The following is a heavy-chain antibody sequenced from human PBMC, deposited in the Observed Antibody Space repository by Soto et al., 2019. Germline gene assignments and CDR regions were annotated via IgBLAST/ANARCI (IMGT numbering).Heavy chain of an antibody. CDR1: VFPIRCCY. J-gene: IGHJ6*02. CDR2: MHYGGNS. D-gene: IGHD3-10*01. CDR3: ARGRSGRPESETVPNYYGMDV. V-gene: IGHV4-59*12. Sequence: SETLSLTYTNSVFPIRCCYFRRFRQPPFKGLEWIGHMHYGGNSDYNPSLRSRVTMSVDTSKNQFSLKLSSVTAADTAVYYCARGRSGRPESETVPNYYGMDVWGQGTTVT.